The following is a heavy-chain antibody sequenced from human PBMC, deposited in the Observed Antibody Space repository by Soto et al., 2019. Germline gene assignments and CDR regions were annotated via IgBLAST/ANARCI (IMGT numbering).Heavy chain of an antibody. V-gene: IGHV5-51*01. CDR3: ARYPTLTDYFFHGMDV. CDR1: GYTFTNYW. J-gene: IGHJ6*02. CDR2: IYPGDSDT. Sequence: PGESLKISCXGSGYTFTNYWIVWVRQIPGKGLEWMGIIYPGDSDTRYGPSFQGQVTISADRSISTAYLQWSSLKASDTGMYYCARYPTLTDYFFHGMDVWGQGTTVTVSS. D-gene: IGHD4-17*01.